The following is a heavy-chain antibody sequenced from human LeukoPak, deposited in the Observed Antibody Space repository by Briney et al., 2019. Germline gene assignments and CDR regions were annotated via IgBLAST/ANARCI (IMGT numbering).Heavy chain of an antibody. D-gene: IGHD3-16*01. CDR3: ARDVRSSWGRHHAFDI. J-gene: IGHJ3*02. V-gene: IGHV3-48*01. CDR2: ISSSSSTI. CDR1: GFTFSSYS. Sequence: PGGSLRLSCAASGFTFSSYSMNWVRQAPGKGLEWVSYISSSSSTIYYADSVKGRFTISRDNAKNSLCLQMNSLRAEDTAVYYCARDVRSSWGRHHAFDIWGQGTMVTVSS.